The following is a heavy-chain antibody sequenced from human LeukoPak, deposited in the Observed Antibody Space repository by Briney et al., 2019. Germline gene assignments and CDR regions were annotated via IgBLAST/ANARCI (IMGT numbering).Heavy chain of an antibody. D-gene: IGHD3-22*01. V-gene: IGHV4-61*02. CDR1: GGSISSGSYY. Sequence: SETLSLTCTVSGGSISSGSYYWSWIRQPAGKGLEWIGRIYTSGSTNYNPSLKSRVTISVDTSKNQFSLKLSSVTAADTAVYYCARWSDYYDSSGYSWRFDPWGQGTLVTVSS. CDR3: ARWSDYYDSSGYSWRFDP. CDR2: IYTSGST. J-gene: IGHJ5*02.